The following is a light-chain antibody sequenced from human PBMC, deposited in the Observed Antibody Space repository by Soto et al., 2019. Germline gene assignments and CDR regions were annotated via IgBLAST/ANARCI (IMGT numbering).Light chain of an antibody. CDR3: QQYGSSPNP. CDR2: GAS. V-gene: IGKV3-20*01. J-gene: IGKJ2*01. Sequence: EIVLTQSPGTLSLSPGERATLSCRASQSVSSSYLAWYQQKPGQAPRLLIYGASSRATGIPDRFSGSGSGTDFTLTISRREPEDFAVYYCQQYGSSPNPFGQGTKLEIK. CDR1: QSVSSSY.